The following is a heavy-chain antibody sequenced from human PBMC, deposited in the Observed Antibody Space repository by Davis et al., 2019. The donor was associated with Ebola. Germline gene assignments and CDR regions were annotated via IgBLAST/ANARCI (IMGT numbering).Heavy chain of an antibody. J-gene: IGHJ4*02. D-gene: IGHD2-2*01. V-gene: IGHV3-23*01. Sequence: PGGSLRLSCAAPGFTFSDYAMSWVRQAPGKGLEWVSAISGGGADTYYGDSVKGRFAISRDNSKNTLYLQLNSLRAEDTAVYYCVKGGGCSSLSCQRPEIFAYWGQGALVTVSS. CDR1: GFTFSDYA. CDR3: VKGGGCSSLSCQRPEIFAY. CDR2: ISGGGADT.